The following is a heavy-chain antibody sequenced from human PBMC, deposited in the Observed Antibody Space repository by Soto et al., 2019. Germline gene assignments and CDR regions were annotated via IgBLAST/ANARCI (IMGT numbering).Heavy chain of an antibody. V-gene: IGHV5-10-1*01. CDR1: GYSVTSYW. J-gene: IGHJ4*02. Sequence: EVQLVQSGAEVKKPGESLRISCKGSGYSVTSYWISWVRQMPGKGLEWRGRIDPSDSYTNYSPSFQGHVTISADKSISTAYLQWSSLEASDTPMYYCARLQAAARDNHLTFDYWGQGTLVTVSS. D-gene: IGHD6-13*01. CDR3: ARLQAAARDNHLTFDY. CDR2: IDPSDSYT.